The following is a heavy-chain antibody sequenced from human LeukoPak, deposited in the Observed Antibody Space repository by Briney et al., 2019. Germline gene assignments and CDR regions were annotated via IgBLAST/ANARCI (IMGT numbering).Heavy chain of an antibody. J-gene: IGHJ4*02. CDR1: GYTFTSYY. V-gene: IGHV1-46*01. D-gene: IGHD3-10*01. CDR2: INPTGDST. CDR3: ARGSVRGVIIGSFDY. Sequence: ASVKVSCKASGYTFTSYYMHWVRQAPGQGLEWMGLINPTGDSTGYAQKFQGRVTMTRDMSTSTAYMELSSLRSEDTAVYYCARGSVRGVIIGSFDYWGQGTLVTVSS.